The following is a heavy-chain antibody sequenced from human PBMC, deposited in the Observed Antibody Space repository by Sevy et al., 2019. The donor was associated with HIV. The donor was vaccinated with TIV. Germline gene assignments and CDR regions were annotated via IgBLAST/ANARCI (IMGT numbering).Heavy chain of an antibody. CDR2: SNPSGGYT. J-gene: IGHJ6*03. D-gene: IGHD6-13*01. CDR3: VSLAAASGLDYMDV. Sequence: ASVKVSCKASGYTLTSHYMHWVRQAPGQGLEWMGISNPSGGYTRYAQKFQGRVIMTRDTSTSTAYKELSSLRTDDTAVYYCVSLAAASGLDYMDVWGKGTTVTVSS. CDR1: GYTLTSHY. V-gene: IGHV1-46*01.